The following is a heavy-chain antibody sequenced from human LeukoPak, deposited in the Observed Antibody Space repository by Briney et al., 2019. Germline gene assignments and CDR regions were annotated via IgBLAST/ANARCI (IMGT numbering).Heavy chain of an antibody. D-gene: IGHD2-8*01. Sequence: SETLSLTCAVYGGSFSGYYWSWIRQPPGKGLEWIGEINHSGSTNYNPSLKSRVTISVDTSKNQFSLKLSSVTAADTAVYYCARAPGCTNGVCYLYYFDYWGQGTLVTVSS. J-gene: IGHJ4*02. CDR2: INHSGST. V-gene: IGHV4-34*01. CDR3: ARAPGCTNGVCYLYYFDY. CDR1: GGSFSGYY.